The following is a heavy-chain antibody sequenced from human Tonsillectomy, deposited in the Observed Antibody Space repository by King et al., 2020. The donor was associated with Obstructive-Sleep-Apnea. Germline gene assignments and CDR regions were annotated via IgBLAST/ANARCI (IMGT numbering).Heavy chain of an antibody. CDR3: ARGGDVTTVTTGKPYYFDY. CDR1: GYTFTSYY. D-gene: IGHD4-17*01. V-gene: IGHV1-46*01. CDR2: INPSGGST. J-gene: IGHJ4*02. Sequence: VQLVESGAEVKKPGASVKVSCKASGYTFTSYYMHWVRQAPGQGLEWMGIINPSGGSTSYAQKFQGRVTMTRDTSTRTVYMELSSLRSEDTAVYYCARGGDVTTVTTGKPYYFDYWGQGTLVTVSS.